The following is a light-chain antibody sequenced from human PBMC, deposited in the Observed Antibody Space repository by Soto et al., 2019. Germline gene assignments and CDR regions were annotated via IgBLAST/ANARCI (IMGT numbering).Light chain of an antibody. V-gene: IGKV3-11*01. CDR1: QSVNSY. J-gene: IGKJ2*01. Sequence: EIVLTQSPGTLSLSPGERATLSCRASQSVNSYLAWYQHRPGQAPRLLIYDTFNRATGVPARFSGSGSGTDFTLTISSLEPEDFAVYYCQHRTSRYTFGQGTKVDIK. CDR3: QHRTSRYT. CDR2: DTF.